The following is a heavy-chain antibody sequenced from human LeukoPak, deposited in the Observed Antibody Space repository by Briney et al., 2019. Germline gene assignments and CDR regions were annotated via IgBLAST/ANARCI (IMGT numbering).Heavy chain of an antibody. V-gene: IGHV3-30-3*02. D-gene: IGHD4/OR15-4a*01. CDR2: ISYDGSNK. CDR3: AKPPNYGAYYYGMDV. CDR1: GFTFSSYA. J-gene: IGHJ6*04. Sequence: GGSLRLSCAASGFTFSSYAMHWVRQAPGKGLEWVAVISYDGSNKYYADSVKGRFTISRDNSKNTLYLQMNSLRAEDTAVYYCAKPPNYGAYYYGMDVWGKGTTVTVSS.